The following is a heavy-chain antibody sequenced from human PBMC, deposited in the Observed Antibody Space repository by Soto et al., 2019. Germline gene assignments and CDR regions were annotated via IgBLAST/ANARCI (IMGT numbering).Heavy chain of an antibody. V-gene: IGHV5-10-1*01. Sequence: EVQLVQSGAEVKNPGEPLRISGKGSEYSFTSYWISGVRQMPGKGLEWLGRIDPSDSYTNYSPSFQGHVTISADKSISTASLQWSSLKASDTAMYYCARRPFSSSGYYSNFDYWGQGTLVTVSS. CDR1: EYSFTSYW. D-gene: IGHD3-22*01. CDR3: ARRPFSSSGYYSNFDY. CDR2: IDPSDSYT. J-gene: IGHJ4*02.